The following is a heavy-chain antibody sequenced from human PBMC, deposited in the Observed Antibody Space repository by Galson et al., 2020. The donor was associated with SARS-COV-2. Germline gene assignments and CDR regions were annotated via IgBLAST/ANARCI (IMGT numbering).Heavy chain of an antibody. Sequence: SLKISCAASGFTFSSYGMHWVRQAPGKGLEWVAVIWYDGSNKYYADSVKGRFTISRDNSKNTLYLQMNSLRAEDTAVYYCAKQVSQYGSGWSYYFDYWGQGTLVTVSS. D-gene: IGHD6-19*01. CDR2: IWYDGSNK. V-gene: IGHV3-33*06. CDR3: AKQVSQYGSGWSYYFDY. CDR1: GFTFSSYG. J-gene: IGHJ4*02.